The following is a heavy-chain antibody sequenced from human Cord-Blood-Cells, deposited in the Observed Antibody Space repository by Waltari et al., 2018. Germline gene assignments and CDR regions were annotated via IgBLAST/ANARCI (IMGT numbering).Heavy chain of an antibody. CDR3: ARSSWSYDYVWGSYPFDY. CDR2: IYHSGST. D-gene: IGHD3-16*02. V-gene: IGHV4-38-2*02. Sequence: QVQLQESGPGLVKPSETLSLTCTVSGYSISSGYYWGWIRQPPGRGLEWIGSIYHSGSTYDNPSLKSRVTISGDTSKNQFSLKLSSVTAADTAVYYCARSSWSYDYVWGSYPFDYWGQGTLVTVSS. J-gene: IGHJ4*02. CDR1: GYSISSGYY.